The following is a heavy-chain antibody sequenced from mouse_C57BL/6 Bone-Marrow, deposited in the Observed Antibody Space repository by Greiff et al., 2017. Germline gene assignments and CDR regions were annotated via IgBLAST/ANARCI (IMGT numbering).Heavy chain of an antibody. J-gene: IGHJ3*01. CDR2: INPGSGGT. CDR1: GYAFTNYL. Sequence: VKLQESGAELVRPGTSVKVSCKASGYAFTNYLIEWVKQRPGQGLEWIGVINPGSGGTNYNEKFKGKATLTADKSSSTAYMQLSSLTSEDSAVYFCAREDLHYYGSRTVFAHWGEGTLFTVSA. CDR3: AREDLHYYGSRTVFAH. V-gene: IGHV1-54*01. D-gene: IGHD1-1*01.